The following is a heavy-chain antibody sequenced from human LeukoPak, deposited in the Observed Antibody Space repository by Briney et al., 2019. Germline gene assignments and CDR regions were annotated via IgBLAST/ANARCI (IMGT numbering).Heavy chain of an antibody. V-gene: IGHV4-59*08. CDR1: GGSISSYY. CDR3: ASHSSSWYGAIREVSY. D-gene: IGHD6-13*01. Sequence: SETLSLTCTVSGGSISSYYWSWIRQPPGKGLEWIGYIYYSGSTNYNPSLKSRVTISVDTSKNQFSLKLSSVTAADTAVYYCASHSSSWYGAIREVSYWGQGTLVTVSS. CDR2: IYYSGST. J-gene: IGHJ4*02.